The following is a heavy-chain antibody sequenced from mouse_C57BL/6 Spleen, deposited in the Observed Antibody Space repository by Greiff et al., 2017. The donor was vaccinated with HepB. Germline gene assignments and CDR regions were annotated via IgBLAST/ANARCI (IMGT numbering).Heavy chain of an antibody. J-gene: IGHJ2*01. Sequence: QVQLQQSGAELAKPGASVKLSCKASGYTFTSYWMHWVKQRPGQGLEWIGYINPSSGYTKYNQKFKDKATLTADKSSSTAYMQLSSLTYEDSAVYYCASSIYYDYGYFDYWGQGTTLTVSS. V-gene: IGHV1-7*01. CDR3: ASSIYYDYGYFDY. D-gene: IGHD2-4*01. CDR2: INPSSGYT. CDR1: GYTFTSYW.